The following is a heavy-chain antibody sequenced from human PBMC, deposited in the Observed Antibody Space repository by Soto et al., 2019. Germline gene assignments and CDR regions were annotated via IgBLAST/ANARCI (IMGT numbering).Heavy chain of an antibody. V-gene: IGHV1-8*01. CDR3: VRGFGDSWNTGGYNWFDF. CDR1: GYTFTNFD. D-gene: IGHD1-1*01. J-gene: IGHJ5*01. CDR2: MSPNSENK. Sequence: QVHLVQSGAEVKKPGASVKVSCKTSGYTFTNFDVNWVRQAAGQGLEGMGWMSPNSENKGYAQKCQGRVSMTRDNSITTAYMELSSLRSEDTAVYYCVRGFGDSWNTGGYNWFDFWGQGTLVTVSS.